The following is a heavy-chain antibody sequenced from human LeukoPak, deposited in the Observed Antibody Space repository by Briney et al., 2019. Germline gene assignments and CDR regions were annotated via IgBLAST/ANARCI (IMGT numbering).Heavy chain of an antibody. V-gene: IGHV4-39*01. J-gene: IGHJ4*02. Sequence: SETLSLTCTVSGGSISSSSYYWGWFRLPPGKGLEWIANINYGGSTYYNPSLKSRVTISADTSKSQFSLKLSSVTAADTAVYYCTRHVHNYGIDYWGQGTLVTVSS. D-gene: IGHD5-18*01. CDR2: INYGGST. CDR1: GGSISSSSYY. CDR3: TRHVHNYGIDY.